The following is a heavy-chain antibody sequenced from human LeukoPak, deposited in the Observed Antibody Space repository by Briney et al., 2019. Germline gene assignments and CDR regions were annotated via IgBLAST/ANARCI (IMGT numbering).Heavy chain of an antibody. CDR2: ISGSGGST. CDR1: GFTFSSYA. D-gene: IGHD1-26*01. V-gene: IGHV3-23*01. J-gene: IGHJ4*02. Sequence: GGSLRLSCVASGFTFSSYAMGWVRQAPGKGLEWVSSISGSGGSTYYADSVKGRFTISRDNSKNTLYLQMNSLRAEDTAVYYCARQKFHSGSYGGGYFDYWGQGTLVTVSS. CDR3: ARQKFHSGSYGGGYFDY.